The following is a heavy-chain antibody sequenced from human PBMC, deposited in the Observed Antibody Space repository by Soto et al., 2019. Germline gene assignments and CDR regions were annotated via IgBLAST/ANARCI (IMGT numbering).Heavy chain of an antibody. CDR2: ISSSGSTI. J-gene: IGHJ4*02. CDR3: RVVTAAHRRGYFDY. CDR1: GFTFSDYY. V-gene: IGHV3-11*01. D-gene: IGHD2-2*01. Sequence: PGGSLRLSCAASGFTFSDYYMSWIRQAPGKGLEWVSYISSSGSTIYYADSVKGRFTISRDNAKNSLYLQMNSLRAEDTAVYYCRVVTAAHRRGYFDYWGQGTLVTVYS.